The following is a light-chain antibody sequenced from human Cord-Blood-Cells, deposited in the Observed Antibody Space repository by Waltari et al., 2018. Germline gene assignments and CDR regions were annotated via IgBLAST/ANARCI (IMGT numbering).Light chain of an antibody. J-gene: IGLJ1*01. Sequence: QSVLTQPASVSGSPGQSITLSCTGTSSDVGRYNLVSWYQQHPGKAPKLMIYEGSKRPSGVSNRFSGSKSGNTASLTISGLQAEDEADYYCCSYAGSSTYVFGTGTKVTVL. CDR3: CSYAGSSTYV. CDR2: EGS. V-gene: IGLV2-23*01. CDR1: SSDVGRYNL.